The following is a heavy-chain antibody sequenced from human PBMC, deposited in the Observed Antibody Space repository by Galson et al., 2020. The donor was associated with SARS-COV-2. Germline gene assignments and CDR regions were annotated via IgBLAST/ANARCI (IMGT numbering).Heavy chain of an antibody. CDR3: ARHYGSGSYSYYMDV. V-gene: IGHV1-18*01. CDR2: ISAYNGNT. D-gene: IGHD3-10*01. J-gene: IGHJ6*03. Sequence: ASVKVSCKASGYTFTSSGISCVRQATGQGLEWLGWISAYNGNTHYAQKHQGRVTMTTDTSTSTAYMELRSLRSDDTAVYYCARHYGSGSYSYYMDVWGKGTTVTVSS. CDR1: GYTFTSSG.